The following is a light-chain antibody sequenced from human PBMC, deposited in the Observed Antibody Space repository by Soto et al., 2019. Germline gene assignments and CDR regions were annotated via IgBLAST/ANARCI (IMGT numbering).Light chain of an antibody. V-gene: IGKV1-5*01. J-gene: IGKJ1*01. CDR2: DAS. CDR1: QTINSF. Sequence: DIQMTQPPSTLSASVGDRVTITCRASQTINSFLAWYQQTPGKAPKLLIYDASSLQSGVPSRFSGGGSGTEFTLTFSSLQPDDFATFHCQQYYRYPWTFGQGTKV. CDR3: QQYYRYPWT.